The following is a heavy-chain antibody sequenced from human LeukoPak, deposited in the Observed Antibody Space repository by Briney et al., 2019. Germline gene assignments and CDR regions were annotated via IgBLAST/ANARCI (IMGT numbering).Heavy chain of an antibody. CDR1: GYTFTSYG. CDR2: SSAYNGNT. CDR3: ARDEYDFWSGYSPTSRHDY. V-gene: IGHV1-18*01. Sequence: EASVKVSCKASGYTFTSYGISWVRRAPGQGLEWMGWSSAYNGNTNYAQKLQGRVTMTTDTSTSTAYMELRSLRSDDTAVYYCARDEYDFWSGYSPTSRHDYWGQGTLVTVSS. J-gene: IGHJ4*02. D-gene: IGHD3-3*01.